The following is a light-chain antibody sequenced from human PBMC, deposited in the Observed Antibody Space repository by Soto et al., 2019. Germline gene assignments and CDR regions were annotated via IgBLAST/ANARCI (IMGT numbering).Light chain of an antibody. J-gene: IGLJ2*01. CDR1: SSNIGAGYD. CDR2: ANS. Sequence: QSVLTQPPSVSGAPGQTVTISCTGGSSNIGAGYDVHWYQQIPGTAPKLLIYANSNRPSGVPDRFSGSKSGTSASPAVTGLQAEDEADYYCQSYDSRLSGYVVFGGGTQLTVL. V-gene: IGLV1-40*01. CDR3: QSYDSRLSGYVV.